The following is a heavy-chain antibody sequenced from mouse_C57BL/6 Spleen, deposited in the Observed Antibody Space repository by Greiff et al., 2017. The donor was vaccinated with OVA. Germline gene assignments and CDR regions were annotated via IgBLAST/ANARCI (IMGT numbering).Heavy chain of an antibody. V-gene: IGHV5-17*01. Sequence: EVKLMESGGGLVKPGGSLKLSCAASGFTFSDYGMHWVRQAPEKGLEWVAYISSGSSTIYYADTVKGRFTISRDNAKNTLFLQMTGRRSEDTAMCYCVKGGGYDDWYFEVGGTGPTATSSS. CDR2: ISSGSSTI. J-gene: IGHJ1*03. CDR1: GFTFSDYG. D-gene: IGHD2-2*01. CDR3: VKGGGYDDWYFEV.